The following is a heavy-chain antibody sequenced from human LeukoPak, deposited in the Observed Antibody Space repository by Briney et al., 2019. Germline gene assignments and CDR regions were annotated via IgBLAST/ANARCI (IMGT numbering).Heavy chain of an antibody. CDR3: AMIEQVVSNVEGGY. D-gene: IGHD6-6*01. V-gene: IGHV3-7*01. CDR1: GFTFSTYW. J-gene: IGHJ4*02. CDR2: IKTDGSAK. Sequence: GGSLRLSCAASGFTFSTYWMSWVRQAPGKGLEWVANIKTDGSAKNYVDSVKGRFTISRDNAKNSLYLQMNSLRAEDTAVYFCAMIEQVVSNVEGGYWGQGTLVTVSS.